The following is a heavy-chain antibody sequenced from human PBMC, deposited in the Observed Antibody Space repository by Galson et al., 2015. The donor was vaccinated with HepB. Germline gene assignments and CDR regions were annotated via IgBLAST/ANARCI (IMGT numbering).Heavy chain of an antibody. V-gene: IGHV4-34*01. CDR3: ATSTVAHAFDI. Sequence: SETLSLTCAVSSGSLSGHYYYWIRQPPGKGLEWIGEIHHTGSTNHNPSLRSRVVMSVDKSKNQVSLRLNSVTAANTAVYYCATSTVAHAFDIWGQGTVVTVYS. CDR2: IHHTGST. CDR1: SGSLSGHY. J-gene: IGHJ3*02. D-gene: IGHD4-11*01.